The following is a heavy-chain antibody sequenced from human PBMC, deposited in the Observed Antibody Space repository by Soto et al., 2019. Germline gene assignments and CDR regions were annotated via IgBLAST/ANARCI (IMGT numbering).Heavy chain of an antibody. D-gene: IGHD1-1*01. Sequence: EVQLLESGGALLQPGGSLSPSCAASGFTFRGNAISWVRQAQGKGLEWASAISGSGGSTYYADSVKGRFTISRDNSKNTLYLQMNSLRAEDTAVYYCAKEDLERDYFDYWGQGTLVTVSS. CDR2: ISGSGGST. CDR3: AKEDLERDYFDY. CDR1: GFTFRGNA. V-gene: IGHV3-23*01. J-gene: IGHJ4*02.